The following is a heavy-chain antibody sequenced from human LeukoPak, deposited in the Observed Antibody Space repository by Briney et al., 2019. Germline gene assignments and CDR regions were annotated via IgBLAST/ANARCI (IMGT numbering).Heavy chain of an antibody. V-gene: IGHV1-69*05. Sequence: SVKVSCKASGGTFSSYAISWVRQAPGQGLGWMGGIIPIFGTANYAQKFQGRVTITTDESTSTAYMELSSLRSEDTAVYYCARGSTYRATYYYYYYYMDVWGKGTTVTVSS. D-gene: IGHD3-16*02. CDR1: GGTFSSYA. CDR2: IIPIFGTA. J-gene: IGHJ6*03. CDR3: ARGSTYRATYYYYYYYMDV.